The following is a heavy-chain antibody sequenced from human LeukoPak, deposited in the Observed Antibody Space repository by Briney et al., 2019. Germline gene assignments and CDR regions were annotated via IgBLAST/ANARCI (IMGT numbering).Heavy chain of an antibody. CDR2: ISSSGSTI. Sequence: GGSLRLSCAASGFTFSDYYMSWIRQAPGKGLEWVSYISSSGSTIYYADSVKGRFTISRDNAKNSLYLQMNSLRAEDTAVYYCARDSSGWYRAHYYYGMDVWGQGTTVTVSS. V-gene: IGHV3-11*01. CDR1: GFTFSDYY. J-gene: IGHJ6*02. D-gene: IGHD6-19*01. CDR3: ARDSSGWYRAHYYYGMDV.